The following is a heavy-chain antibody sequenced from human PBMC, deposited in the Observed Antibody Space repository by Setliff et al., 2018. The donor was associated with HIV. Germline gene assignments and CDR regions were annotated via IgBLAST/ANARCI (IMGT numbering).Heavy chain of an antibody. Sequence: SVKVSCKASGFTFISSAMQWVRQARGQRLEWIGWIVAGSGNTNYAQKFQERVSITSDISTSSAYMELSNLRSEDTAVAYCAADLIIAGRLDYYYREVWGKGTTVTVSS. D-gene: IGHD6-6*01. CDR1: GFTFISSA. CDR3: AADLIIAGRLDYYYREV. CDR2: IVAGSGNT. V-gene: IGHV1-58*02. J-gene: IGHJ6*03.